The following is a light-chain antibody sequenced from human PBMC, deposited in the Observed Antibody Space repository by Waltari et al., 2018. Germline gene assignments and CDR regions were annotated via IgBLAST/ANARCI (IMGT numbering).Light chain of an antibody. CDR3: QQYYSTPLT. Sequence: DIVMTQSPDSLAVSLGERATINCKSSQSVLYSSNNKNYLAWYQQKPGKPRKLLIYWASTRESGVPDRFSGSGSGTDFTLTISSLQAEDVALYYCQQYYSTPLTFGQGTKVEIK. CDR1: QSVLYSSNNKNY. CDR2: WAS. V-gene: IGKV4-1*01. J-gene: IGKJ1*01.